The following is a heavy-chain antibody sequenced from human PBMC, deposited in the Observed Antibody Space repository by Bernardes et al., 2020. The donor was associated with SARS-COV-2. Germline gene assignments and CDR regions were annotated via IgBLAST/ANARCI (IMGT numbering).Heavy chain of an antibody. D-gene: IGHD3-10*01. CDR2: ISWNSGSI. CDR3: AKDSYGSGDYYFDY. Sequence: GGSLRLSCAASGFTFDDYAMHWVRQAPGKGLEWVSGISWNSGSIGYADSVKGRFTISRDNAKSSLYLQMNSLRAEDTALYYCAKDSYGSGDYYFDYWGQGTLVTVSS. V-gene: IGHV3-9*01. J-gene: IGHJ4*02. CDR1: GFTFDDYA.